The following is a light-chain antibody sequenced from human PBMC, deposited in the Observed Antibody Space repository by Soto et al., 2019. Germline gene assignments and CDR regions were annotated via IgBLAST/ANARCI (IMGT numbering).Light chain of an antibody. CDR1: QSISDS. CDR3: QQLNDYPLT. CDR2: PAS. J-gene: IGKJ4*01. Sequence: DIQMTQSPSSLSASVGDRVTITCRASQSISDSLNWYQRKPGKAPKLLICPASTLQSGVPSRFSGSGSGTDFALTISDLQPEDFATYYCQQLNDYPLTIGGGTKVEIK. V-gene: IGKV1-9*01.